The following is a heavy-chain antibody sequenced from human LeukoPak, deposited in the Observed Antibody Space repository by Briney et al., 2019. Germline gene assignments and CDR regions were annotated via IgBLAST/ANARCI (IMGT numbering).Heavy chain of an antibody. CDR3: ARSGYSFGNAFDM. CDR2: INHSGST. V-gene: IGHV4-34*01. CDR1: GGSFSGYY. J-gene: IGHJ3*02. D-gene: IGHD5-18*01. Sequence: SETLSLTCAVYGGSFSGYYWSWLRQPPGKGLEWIGEINHSGSTNYNPSLKSRVTISVDTSKNQFSLKLNSVTAAETAVYYCARSGYSFGNAFDMWGQGTVVTVSS.